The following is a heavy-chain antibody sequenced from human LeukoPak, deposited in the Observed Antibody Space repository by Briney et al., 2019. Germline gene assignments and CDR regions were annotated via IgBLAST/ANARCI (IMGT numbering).Heavy chain of an antibody. CDR1: GGSISSYY. V-gene: IGHV4-34*01. CDR3: ARGSNPRRAHSREFDP. J-gene: IGHJ5*02. Sequence: SETLSLTCTVSGGSISSYYWSWIRQPPGKRLEWIGEINHSGSTNYNPSLKSRVTISVDTSKNQFSLKLSSVTAADTAVYYRARGSNPRRAHSREFDPWGQGTLVTVSS. CDR2: INHSGST. D-gene: IGHD4-11*01.